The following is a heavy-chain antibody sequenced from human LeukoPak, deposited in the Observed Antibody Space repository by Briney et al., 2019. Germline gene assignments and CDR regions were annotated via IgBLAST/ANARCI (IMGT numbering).Heavy chain of an antibody. Sequence: GGSLRLSCAASGFTFSSYWMHWVRQAPGKGLVWVSRINSDGSSTSYADSVKGRFTISRDNAKDTLYLQMNSLRAEDTAVYYCARDPTDYGDRFDPWGQGTLVTVSS. CDR3: ARDPTDYGDRFDP. J-gene: IGHJ5*02. V-gene: IGHV3-74*01. CDR1: GFTFSSYW. CDR2: INSDGSST. D-gene: IGHD4-17*01.